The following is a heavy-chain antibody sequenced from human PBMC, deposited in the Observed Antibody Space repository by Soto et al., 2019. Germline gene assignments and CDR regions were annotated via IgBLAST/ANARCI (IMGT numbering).Heavy chain of an antibody. Sequence: TGGSLRLSCAASGFTFSSYWMHWVRQAPGKGLVWVSRINSDGSSTSYADSVKGRFTISRDNAKNTLYLQMNSLRAEDTAVYYCARDGRVLAYYYYYYGMDVWGQGTTVTVSS. CDR1: GFTFSSYW. D-gene: IGHD1-1*01. V-gene: IGHV3-74*01. J-gene: IGHJ6*02. CDR2: INSDGSST. CDR3: ARDGRVLAYYYYYYGMDV.